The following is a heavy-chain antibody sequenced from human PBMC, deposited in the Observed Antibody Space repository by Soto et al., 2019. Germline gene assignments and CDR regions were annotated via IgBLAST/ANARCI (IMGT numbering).Heavy chain of an antibody. J-gene: IGHJ4*02. CDR3: ARDTNYYDSSGYYYAPDY. D-gene: IGHD3-22*01. CDR2: FYYSGST. CDR1: GGSVSSGNYY. Sequence: PSETLSLTCTVSGGSVSSGNYYWSWIRQPPGKGLEWIGSFYYSGSTYYNPSLKSRVTISVDTSKNQFSLKLSSVTAADTAVYYCARDTNYYDSSGYYYAPDYWGQGTLVTVSS. V-gene: IGHV4-30-4*08.